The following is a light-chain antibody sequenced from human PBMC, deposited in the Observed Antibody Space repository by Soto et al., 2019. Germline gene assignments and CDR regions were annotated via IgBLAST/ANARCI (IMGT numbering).Light chain of an antibody. Sequence: QAVVTQPPSASGTPGQRVTISCSGSSSNIGSSSVTWYQQLPGTAPTLLIYNNDQRPSGVPDRFSGSKSVTSASLAISGLQSEDEADYHCATWDDSLNGVVFGGGTKLTVL. CDR3: ATWDDSLNGVV. CDR2: NND. V-gene: IGLV1-44*01. CDR1: SSNIGSSS. J-gene: IGLJ2*01.